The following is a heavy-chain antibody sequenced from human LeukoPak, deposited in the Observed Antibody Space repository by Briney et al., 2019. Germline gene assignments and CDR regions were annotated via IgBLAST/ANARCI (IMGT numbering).Heavy chain of an antibody. V-gene: IGHV4-59*01. J-gene: IGHJ4*02. CDR2: IYYSGST. CDR3: ARNQDGYNYAPFDY. CDR1: GGSISSYY. D-gene: IGHD5-24*01. Sequence: SETLSLTCTVSGGSISSYYWSWIRQPPGKGLEWIGYIYYSGSTNYNPSLKSRVTISVDTSKNQFSLKLSSVTAADTAAYYCARNQDGYNYAPFDYWGQGTLVTVSS.